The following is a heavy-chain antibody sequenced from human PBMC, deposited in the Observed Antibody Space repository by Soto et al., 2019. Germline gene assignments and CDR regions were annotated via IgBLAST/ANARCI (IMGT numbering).Heavy chain of an antibody. CDR1: NGSLSGYS. D-gene: IGHD6-6*01. J-gene: IGHJ5*02. CDR2: INHSGTI. Sequence: LSLTCSVYNGSLSGYSWNWIRQPPGKGLEWIGEINHSGTINYNPSLRSRVTMSVDRSRNQFSLKLRSVTAADTAVYYCATGGGFIEGRMVWFDPWGQGTPVTVSS. V-gene: IGHV4-34*01. CDR3: ATGGGFIEGRMVWFDP.